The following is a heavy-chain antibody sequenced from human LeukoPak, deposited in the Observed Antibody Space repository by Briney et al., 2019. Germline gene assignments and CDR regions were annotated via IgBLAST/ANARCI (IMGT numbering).Heavy chain of an antibody. V-gene: IGHV5-10-1*01. Sequence: GESLKISCKGSGYSFTNYWISWVRQMPGKGLEWMGRIDPSDSYTNYRPSFQGHVTISADKSISTAYLQWSSLKASDTAMYYCAYSTVNFYYGMDVWGQGTTVTVSS. CDR2: IDPSDSYT. J-gene: IGHJ6*02. D-gene: IGHD4-17*01. CDR3: AYSTVNFYYGMDV. CDR1: GYSFTNYW.